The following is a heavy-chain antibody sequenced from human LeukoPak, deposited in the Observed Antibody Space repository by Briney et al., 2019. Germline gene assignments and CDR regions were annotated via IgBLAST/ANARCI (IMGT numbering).Heavy chain of an antibody. D-gene: IGHD1-14*01. CDR2: VSDSGYSA. Sequence: QPGGSLRLSCIASGFTFSSYAMSWVRQAPGKGLEWVSAVSDSGYSAHYVDSVKGRFTISRDNSKNTLYLQMNSLRAEDTAVYYCAKDLDRAYDYYGMDVWGQGTTVTVSS. V-gene: IGHV3-23*01. J-gene: IGHJ6*02. CDR3: AKDLDRAYDYYGMDV. CDR1: GFTFSSYA.